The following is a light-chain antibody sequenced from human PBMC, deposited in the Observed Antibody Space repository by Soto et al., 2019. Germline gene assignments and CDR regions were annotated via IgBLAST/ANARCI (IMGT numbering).Light chain of an antibody. CDR3: QQYGSSLS. CDR2: GSS. Sequence: DIELTQSPGTMSLYPVERATLSCRASQSVSSSHLVWYQQKPGQAPRLLIYGSSSRATGIPDRFSGSGSGTDFTLTISRLEPEDFAVYYCQQYGSSLSVGQGTQVDIK. J-gene: IGKJ1*01. CDR1: QSVSSSH. V-gene: IGKV3-20*01.